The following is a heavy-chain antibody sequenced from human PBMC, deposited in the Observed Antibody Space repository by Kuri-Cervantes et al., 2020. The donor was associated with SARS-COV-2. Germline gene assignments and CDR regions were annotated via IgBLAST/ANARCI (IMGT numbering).Heavy chain of an antibody. D-gene: IGHD6-13*01. Sequence: ESLKISCTVSGGSISSYYWSWIRQPPGKGLEWIGYIYYSGSTNYNPSLKSRVTISVDTSKNQFSLKLSSVTAADTAVYYCARPRGGSSWSRDAFDIWGQGTMVTVSS. J-gene: IGHJ3*02. V-gene: IGHV4-59*01. CDR2: IYYSGST. CDR3: ARPRGGSSWSRDAFDI. CDR1: GGSISSYY.